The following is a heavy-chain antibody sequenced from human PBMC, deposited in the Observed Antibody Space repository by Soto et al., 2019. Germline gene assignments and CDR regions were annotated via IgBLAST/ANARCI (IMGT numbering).Heavy chain of an antibody. CDR3: ARDPYLYSSGWYYFDY. CDR1: GYTFSSYG. V-gene: IGHV1-18*01. D-gene: IGHD6-19*01. J-gene: IGHJ4*02. Sequence: ASVKVSCKASGYTFSSYGISWVRQAPGQGLEWMGWISAYNGNTNYAQKFQGRVTMTTDTSTSTAYMELSSLRSDDTAVYYCARDPYLYSSGWYYFDYWGQGTLVTVSS. CDR2: ISAYNGNT.